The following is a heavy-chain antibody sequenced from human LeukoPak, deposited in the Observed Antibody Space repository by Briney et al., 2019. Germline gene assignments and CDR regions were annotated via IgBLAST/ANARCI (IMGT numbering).Heavy chain of an antibody. J-gene: IGHJ6*02. CDR2: ISYDGSNK. CDR1: GFTFSSYG. CDR3: AKASSPYYYYGMDV. D-gene: IGHD2-2*01. V-gene: IGHV3-30*18. Sequence: PGGSLRLSCAASGFTFSSYGMHWVRRAPGKGLEWVAVISYDGSNKYYADSVKGRFTISRDNSKNTLYLQMNSLRAEDTAVYYCAKASSPYYYYGMDVWGQGTTVTVSS.